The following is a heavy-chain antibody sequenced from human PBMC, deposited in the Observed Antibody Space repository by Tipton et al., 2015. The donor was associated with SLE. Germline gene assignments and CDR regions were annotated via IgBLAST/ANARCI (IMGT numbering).Heavy chain of an antibody. J-gene: IGHJ4*02. Sequence: TLSLTCTVSGDSINSHNWSWIRQPPGKGLDWIGYIYYSGSTNYNPSLKSRVTISVDTSKNQLSLNVISMTAADTAVYYCARLAVAGMWYYFDFWGQGAPVTVSS. D-gene: IGHD6-19*01. CDR2: IYYSGST. V-gene: IGHV4-59*11. CDR3: ARLAVAGMWYYFDF. CDR1: GDSINSHN.